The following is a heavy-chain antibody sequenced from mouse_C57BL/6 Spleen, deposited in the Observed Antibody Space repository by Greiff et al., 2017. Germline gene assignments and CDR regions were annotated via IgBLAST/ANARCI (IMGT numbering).Heavy chain of an antibody. CDR3: ARHDGYYGYFDV. Sequence: EVQRVESGGGLVQPGGSLKLSCAASGFTFSDYGMAWVRQAPRKGPEWVAFISNLAYSIYYADTVTGRFTISRENAKNTLYLEMSSLRSEDTAMYYCARHDGYYGYFDVWGTGTTVTVSS. J-gene: IGHJ1*03. CDR1: GFTFSDYG. CDR2: ISNLAYSI. D-gene: IGHD2-3*01. V-gene: IGHV5-15*01.